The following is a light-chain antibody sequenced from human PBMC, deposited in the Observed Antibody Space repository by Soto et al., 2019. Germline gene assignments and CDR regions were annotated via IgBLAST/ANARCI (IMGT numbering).Light chain of an antibody. J-gene: IGLJ3*02. CDR3: SSYTSTSTL. CDR2: EVS. CDR1: SNDVGAYKY. Sequence: QSALTQPASVSGSPGQSITISCPGTSNDVGAYKYVSWYQQLPGKAPKLMIYEVSNRPSGVSNRFSGSKSGNTASLTISGLQAEDEADYYCSSYTSTSTLFGGGTKLTVL. V-gene: IGLV2-14*01.